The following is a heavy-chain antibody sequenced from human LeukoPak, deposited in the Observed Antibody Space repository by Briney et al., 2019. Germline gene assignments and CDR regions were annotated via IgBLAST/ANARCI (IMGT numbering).Heavy chain of an antibody. CDR1: GFIVSNHY. CDR2: LYNAGST. D-gene: IGHD3-22*01. CDR3: ASLKGLFDYFDY. V-gene: IGHV3-53*01. Sequence: GGSLTLSCVASGFIVSNHYMSWFRQDPGKGLEWVSVLYNAGSTYYANSVEGRFTISRDNSNNTLYLQMYSLRAEETAVYYCASLKGLFDYFDYWGRESWSPSTQ. J-gene: IGHJ4*02.